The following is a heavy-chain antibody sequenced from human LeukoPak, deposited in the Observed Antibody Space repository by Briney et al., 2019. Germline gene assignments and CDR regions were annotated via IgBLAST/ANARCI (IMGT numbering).Heavy chain of an antibody. D-gene: IGHD3/OR15-3a*01. CDR3: TRGLGSKREDF. V-gene: IGHV1-69*04. J-gene: IGHJ4*02. CDR1: GGTFSNTA. Sequence: EASVKVSCKASGGTFSNTALSWVRQAPGQGLEWVGRIIPTVGLIHYAQKFQGRVTISADTSMSTAYMELTSLNSDDTAVYYCTRGLGSKREDFWGQGTLVTVSS. CDR2: IIPTVGLI.